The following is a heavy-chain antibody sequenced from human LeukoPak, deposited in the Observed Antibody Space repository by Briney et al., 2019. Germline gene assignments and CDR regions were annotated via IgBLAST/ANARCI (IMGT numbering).Heavy chain of an antibody. V-gene: IGHV1-18*01. CDR3: AKDFRPSGSSSSGFDY. Sequence: ASVKVSCKASGYTFTSYGISWVRQAPGQGLEWMGWISAYNGNTDYAQKLQGRVTMTTDTSTSTAYMELRSLRSDDTAVYYCAKDFRPSGSSSSGFDYWGQGTLVTVSS. CDR1: GYTFTSYG. CDR2: ISAYNGNT. D-gene: IGHD6-6*01. J-gene: IGHJ4*02.